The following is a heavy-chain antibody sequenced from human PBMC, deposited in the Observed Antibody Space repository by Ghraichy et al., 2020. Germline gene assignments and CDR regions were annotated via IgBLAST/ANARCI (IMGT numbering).Heavy chain of an antibody. Sequence: GSLRLSCAASGFTFSSYEMNWVRQAPGKGLEWVSYISSSGSTIYYADSVKGRFTISRDNAKNSLYLQMNSLRAEDTAVYYCARDVSSALYDYVWGSYRHNWFDPWGQGTLVTVSS. D-gene: IGHD3-16*02. J-gene: IGHJ5*02. CDR2: ISSSGSTI. CDR3: ARDVSSALYDYVWGSYRHNWFDP. CDR1: GFTFSSYE. V-gene: IGHV3-48*03.